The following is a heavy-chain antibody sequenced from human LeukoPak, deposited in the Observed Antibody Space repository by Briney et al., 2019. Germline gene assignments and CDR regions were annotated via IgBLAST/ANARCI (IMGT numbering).Heavy chain of an antibody. CDR3: ARGKRGSNYRGYFDQ. CDR2: ISSGGKTI. J-gene: IGHJ4*02. V-gene: IGHV3-48*03. Sequence: GGSLRLSCEASGFTFNGYEMSWVRQAPEKGLEWVAYISSGGKTIYYADSVKGRFTISRDNAKNSLHLQMSSPRVEDTAMYYCARGKRGSNYRGYFDQWGQGTLVTVSS. D-gene: IGHD1-26*01. CDR1: GFTFNGYE.